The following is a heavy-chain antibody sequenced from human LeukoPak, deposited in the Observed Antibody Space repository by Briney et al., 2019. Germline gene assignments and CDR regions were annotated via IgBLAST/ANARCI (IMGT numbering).Heavy chain of an antibody. CDR3: ARVHYDILTVYARHTSNFDY. J-gene: IGHJ4*02. CDR2: IYNSGST. CDR1: GGSISSYY. V-gene: IGHV4-4*07. Sequence: PSETLSLTCTVSGGSISSYYWSWVRQPAGKGLEWIGRIYNSGSTNHNPSLTSRVTISVATSKHKIPWNMSSVTAEDTPVHFFARVHYDILTVYARHTSNFDYGGQGTLVTVSS. D-gene: IGHD3-9*01.